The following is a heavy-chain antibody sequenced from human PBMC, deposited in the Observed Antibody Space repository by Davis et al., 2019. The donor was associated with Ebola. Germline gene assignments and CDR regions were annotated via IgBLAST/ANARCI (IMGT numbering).Heavy chain of an antibody. V-gene: IGHV1-69*13. D-gene: IGHD3-3*01. CDR1: GGTFRTYG. J-gene: IGHJ4*02. CDR2: IIPRYGRT. CDR3: ATDYWSGYSVSPSNYFDD. Sequence: SVKVSCKASGGTFRTYGVTWVRQAPGQGLEWMGVIIPRYGRTNYARKFQGRVTITADGSTSTAYMEMSSLTSEDTAGYYCATDYWSGYSVSPSNYFDDWGQGTLVTVSS.